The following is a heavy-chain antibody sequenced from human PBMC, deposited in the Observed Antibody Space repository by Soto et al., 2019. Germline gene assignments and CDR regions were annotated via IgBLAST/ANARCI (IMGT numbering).Heavy chain of an antibody. CDR1: GFSLTSSGVS. Sequence: QITLKESGPTLVKATQTLTLTCTFSGFSLTSSGVSVGWIRQPPGKALEWLAHIYWDDDKRYSPSLKNRLSITKDTSRNQVVLTMSNMDPVDTATFYCTHSRRYAAFDVWGQGTTVIVSS. J-gene: IGHJ3*01. V-gene: IGHV2-5*02. D-gene: IGHD3-9*01. CDR3: THSRRYAAFDV. CDR2: IYWDDDK.